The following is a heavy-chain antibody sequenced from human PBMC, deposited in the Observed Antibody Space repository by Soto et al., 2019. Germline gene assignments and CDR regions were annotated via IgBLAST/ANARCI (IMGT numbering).Heavy chain of an antibody. J-gene: IGHJ4*02. Sequence: SETLSLTCAVYGGSFSGYYWSWIRQPPGKGLEWIGEINHSGSTNYNPSLKSRVTISVDTSKNQFSLKLSSVTAADTAVYYCARGRTSRTIFGVVHLGYFDYWGQGTLVTVSS. D-gene: IGHD3-3*01. CDR3: ARGRTSRTIFGVVHLGYFDY. CDR1: GGSFSGYY. CDR2: INHSGST. V-gene: IGHV4-34*01.